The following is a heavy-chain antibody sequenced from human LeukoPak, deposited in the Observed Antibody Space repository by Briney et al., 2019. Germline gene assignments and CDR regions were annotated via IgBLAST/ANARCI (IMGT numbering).Heavy chain of an antibody. CDR3: ARDLTMIVVAPGY. CDR1: GYTFTSYD. Sequence: ASVKVSCTASGYTFTSYDINWVRQATGQGLEWMGWMNPNSGNTGYAQKFQGRVTMTRNTSISTAYMELSSLRSEDTAVYYCARDLTMIVVAPGYWGQGTLVTVSS. J-gene: IGHJ4*02. D-gene: IGHD3-22*01. V-gene: IGHV1-8*01. CDR2: MNPNSGNT.